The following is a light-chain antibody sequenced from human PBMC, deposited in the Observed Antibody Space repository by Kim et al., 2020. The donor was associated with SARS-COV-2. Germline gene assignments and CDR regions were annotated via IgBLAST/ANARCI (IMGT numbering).Light chain of an antibody. Sequence: SYELTQPPSVSVSPGQTASITCSGDKLGDKNACWYQQKPGQSPVLVIYEGTERPSGIPERCSGSKSGTTATLTISETQAIDEADYYCQAWDSRTVLFGGGTQLTVL. CDR2: EGT. CDR1: KLGDKN. CDR3: QAWDSRTVL. V-gene: IGLV3-1*01. J-gene: IGLJ2*01.